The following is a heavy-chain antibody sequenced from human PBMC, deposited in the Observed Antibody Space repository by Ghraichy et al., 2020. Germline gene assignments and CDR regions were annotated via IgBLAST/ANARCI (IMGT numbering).Heavy chain of an antibody. D-gene: IGHD3-10*01. CDR2: INPNSGAT. V-gene: IGHV1-2*04. Sequence: MGWINPNSGATNYAQKFQGWVTMTRDTSISTAYMELSRLRSNDTAVYYCARGLWVEYGSGSYNYWGQGTLVTVSS. J-gene: IGHJ4*02. CDR3: ARGLWVEYGSGSYNY.